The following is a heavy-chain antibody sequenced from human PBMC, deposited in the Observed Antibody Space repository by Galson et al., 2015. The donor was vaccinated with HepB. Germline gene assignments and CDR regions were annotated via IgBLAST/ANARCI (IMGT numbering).Heavy chain of an antibody. V-gene: IGHV3-30*04. CDR3: ARILSSMVRGVMSFDY. D-gene: IGHD3-10*01. CDR2: ISYDGSNK. Sequence: LRLSCAASGFTFSSYAMHWVRQAPGKGLEWVAVISYDGSNKYYADSVKGRFTISRDNSKNTLYLQMNSLRAEDTAVYYCARILSSMVRGVMSFDYWGQGTLVTVSS. J-gene: IGHJ4*02. CDR1: GFTFSSYA.